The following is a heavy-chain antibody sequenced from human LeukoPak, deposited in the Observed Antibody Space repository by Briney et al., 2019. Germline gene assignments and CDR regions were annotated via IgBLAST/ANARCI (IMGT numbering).Heavy chain of an antibody. J-gene: IGHJ4*02. Sequence: ASVKVSRKASGGTFSSYAISWVRQAPGQGLEWMGGIIPIFGTANYAQKFQGRVTITADESTSTAYMELSSLRSEDTAVYYCAATDYYDSSGYYPHYFDYWGQGTLVTVSS. CDR2: IIPIFGTA. V-gene: IGHV1-69*01. CDR1: GGTFSSYA. CDR3: AATDYYDSSGYYPHYFDY. D-gene: IGHD3-22*01.